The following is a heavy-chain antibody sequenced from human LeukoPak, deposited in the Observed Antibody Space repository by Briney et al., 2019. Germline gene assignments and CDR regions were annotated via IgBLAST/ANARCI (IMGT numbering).Heavy chain of an antibody. CDR3: AKCPRGFGEAPYYYYYYMDV. CDR2: IRFDGSNK. Sequence: GGSLRLSCAASGFTFSSYGMHWVRQAPGKGLEWVAFIRFDGSNKYYADSVKGRFTISRDNSKNTLYLQMNSLRAEDTAVYYCAKCPRGFGEAPYYYYYYMDVWGKRTTVTVSS. D-gene: IGHD3-10*01. V-gene: IGHV3-30*02. J-gene: IGHJ6*03. CDR1: GFTFSSYG.